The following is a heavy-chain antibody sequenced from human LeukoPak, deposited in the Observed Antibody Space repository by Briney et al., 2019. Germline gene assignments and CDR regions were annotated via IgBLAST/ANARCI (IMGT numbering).Heavy chain of an antibody. CDR1: GFTFSSYA. Sequence: GGSLRLSCAASGFTFSSYAMHWVRQAPGKGLEYVSAISSNGGSTYYANSVKGRFTISRDNSKNTLYLQMGSLRAEDMAVYYCARAEPYDFWSGYLFDYMDVWGKGTTVTVSS. CDR2: ISSNGGST. D-gene: IGHD3-3*01. J-gene: IGHJ6*03. CDR3: ARAEPYDFWSGYLFDYMDV. V-gene: IGHV3-64*01.